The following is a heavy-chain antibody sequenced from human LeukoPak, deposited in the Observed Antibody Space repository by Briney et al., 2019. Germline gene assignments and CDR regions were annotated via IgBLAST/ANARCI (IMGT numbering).Heavy chain of an antibody. CDR2: IYYSGST. Sequence: SETLSLTCTVSGGSISSYYWSWIRQPPGKGLEWIGYIYYSGSTNYNPSLKSRVTISVDTSKNQFSLKLSSVTAADTAVYYCARLSWASSTSCYLDYWGQGTLVTVSS. CDR3: ARLSWASSTSCYLDY. V-gene: IGHV4-59*08. CDR1: GGSISSYY. J-gene: IGHJ4*03. D-gene: IGHD2-2*01.